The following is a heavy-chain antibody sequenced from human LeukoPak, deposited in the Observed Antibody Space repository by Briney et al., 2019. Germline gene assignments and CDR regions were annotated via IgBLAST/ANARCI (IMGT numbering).Heavy chain of an antibody. J-gene: IGHJ3*02. V-gene: IGHV3-74*01. CDR2: VDSYGRNT. Sequence: GGSLRLSCAASGFTFDDYAMHWVRQAPGKGLVWVSRVDSYGRNTIYADSVKGRFTVSRDNAENTVYLQIDSLRAEDTAVYYCARGGHDHAFDIWGQGTGVTVSS. CDR3: ARGGHDHAFDI. D-gene: IGHD1-1*01. CDR1: GFTFDDYA.